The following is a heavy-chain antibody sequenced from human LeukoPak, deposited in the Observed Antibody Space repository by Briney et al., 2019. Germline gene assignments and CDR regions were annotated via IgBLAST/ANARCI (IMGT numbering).Heavy chain of an antibody. V-gene: IGHV1-69*06. CDR3: AKSRELFLYYFDY. Sequence: SVKVSCKASGGTFSSYAISCVRQAPGQGLEWMGGIIPIFGTANYAQKFQGRVTITADKSTSTAYMELSSLRSEDTAVYYCAKSRELFLYYFDYWGQGTLVTVST. D-gene: IGHD3-10*01. CDR2: IIPIFGTA. J-gene: IGHJ4*02. CDR1: GGTFSSYA.